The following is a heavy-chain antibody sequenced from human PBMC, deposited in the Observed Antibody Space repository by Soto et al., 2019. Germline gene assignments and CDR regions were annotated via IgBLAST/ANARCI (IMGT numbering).Heavy chain of an antibody. Sequence: GGSLRLSCAASGFTFSDYYMSWIRQAPGKGLEWVSYISSSGSTIYYADSVKGRFTISRDNAKNSLYLQMNSLRAEDTAVYYCARVNWNDDRTDADAFDIWGQGTMVTVSS. CDR2: ISSSGSTI. CDR3: ARVNWNDDRTDADAFDI. J-gene: IGHJ3*02. V-gene: IGHV3-11*01. CDR1: GFTFSDYY. D-gene: IGHD1-1*01.